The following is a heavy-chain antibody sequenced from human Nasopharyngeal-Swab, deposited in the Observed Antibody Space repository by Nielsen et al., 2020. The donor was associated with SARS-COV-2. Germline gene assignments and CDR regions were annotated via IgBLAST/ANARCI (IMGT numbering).Heavy chain of an antibody. Sequence: SETLSLTCTVSGGSISSYYWSWIRQPPGKGLEWIGYIYYSGSTNYNPSLKSRVTISVDTSKNQFSLKLSSVTAADTAVYYCARVPNSSGRYYFDYWGQGTLVTVSS. V-gene: IGHV4-59*01. CDR1: GGSISSYY. D-gene: IGHD6-19*01. CDR2: IYYSGST. J-gene: IGHJ4*02. CDR3: ARVPNSSGRYYFDY.